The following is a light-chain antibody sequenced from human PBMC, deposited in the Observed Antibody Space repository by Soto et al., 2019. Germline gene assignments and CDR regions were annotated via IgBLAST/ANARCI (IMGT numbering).Light chain of an antibody. J-gene: IGKJ5*01. CDR2: TAS. CDR3: QQYNNWPPIT. V-gene: IGKV1-9*01. CDR1: RGISSY. Sequence: IQLPQSPSSLSASVGDRASITCRASRGISSYLAWYQQKPGKAPKVLIYTASTFQSGVPSRFSGSGSGTDFTLTISSLQPEDFAVYYCQQYNNWPPITFGQGTRLEIK.